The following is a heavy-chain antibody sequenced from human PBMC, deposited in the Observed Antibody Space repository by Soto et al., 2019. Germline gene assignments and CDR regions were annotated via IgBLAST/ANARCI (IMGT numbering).Heavy chain of an antibody. J-gene: IGHJ6*02. Sequence: SVKVSCKASGGTFSSYAISWVRQAPGQGLEWMGGIIPIFGTANYAQKFQGRVTITADESTSTAYMELSSLRSEDTAVYYCARGSITGTSYYYYYGMDVWGQGTTVTVSS. CDR1: GGTFSSYA. V-gene: IGHV1-69*13. CDR2: IIPIFGTA. D-gene: IGHD1-20*01. CDR3: ARGSITGTSYYYYYGMDV.